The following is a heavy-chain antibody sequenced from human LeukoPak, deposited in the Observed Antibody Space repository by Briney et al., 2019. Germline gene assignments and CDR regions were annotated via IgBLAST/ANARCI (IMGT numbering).Heavy chain of an antibody. Sequence: GGSLRLSCAASGFTFSSYSMNWVRQAPGKGLEWVSYISSSSTTIDYADSVKGRFTISRDNSKNTLYLQMNSLRAEDTAVYYCAKGKYYYDSSGPNDYWGQGTLVTVSS. CDR2: ISSSSTTI. J-gene: IGHJ4*02. CDR1: GFTFSSYS. CDR3: AKGKYYYDSSGPNDY. D-gene: IGHD3-22*01. V-gene: IGHV3-48*01.